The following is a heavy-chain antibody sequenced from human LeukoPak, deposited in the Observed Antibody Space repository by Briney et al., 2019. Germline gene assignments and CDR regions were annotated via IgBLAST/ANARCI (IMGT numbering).Heavy chain of an antibody. Sequence: GASVKVSCKASGYTFTSYDINWVRQATGQGLEWMGWMNPNSGSTGYAQKFQGRVTMTRNTSISTAYMELSSLRSEDTAVYYCARLRPDVYYYYGMDVWGQGTTVTVSS. V-gene: IGHV1-8*01. CDR2: MNPNSGST. CDR1: GYTFTSYD. CDR3: ARLRPDVYYYYGMDV. J-gene: IGHJ6*02.